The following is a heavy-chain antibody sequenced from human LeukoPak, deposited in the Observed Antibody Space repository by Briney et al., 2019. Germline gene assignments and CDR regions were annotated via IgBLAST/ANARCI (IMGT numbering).Heavy chain of an antibody. Sequence: SVKVSCKASGGTFSSYAISWVRQAPGQGLEWMGGIIPIFGTANYAQKFQGRVTITADESTSTAYMELSSLRSEDTAVYYCARVKGNDYGDYGYYYGVDVWGKGTTVTVSS. D-gene: IGHD4-17*01. CDR2: IIPIFGTA. J-gene: IGHJ6*04. V-gene: IGHV1-69*13. CDR3: ARVKGNDYGDYGYYYGVDV. CDR1: GGTFSSYA.